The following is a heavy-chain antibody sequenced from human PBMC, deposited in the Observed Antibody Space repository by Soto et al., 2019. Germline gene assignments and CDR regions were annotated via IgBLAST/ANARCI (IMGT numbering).Heavy chain of an antibody. J-gene: IGHJ4*02. Sequence: VQLLESGGALVQPGGSLRLSCAASGFTFSSYAMSWVRQAPGKGLEWVSSISASGDSTHNADSVTGRFAISRDNSKNALDLQLNSLTADDTAVYYCAKGGLYNSSWYEGYWGQGTLVTVSS. CDR1: GFTFSSYA. V-gene: IGHV3-23*01. D-gene: IGHD6-13*01. CDR3: AKGGLYNSSWYEGY. CDR2: ISASGDST.